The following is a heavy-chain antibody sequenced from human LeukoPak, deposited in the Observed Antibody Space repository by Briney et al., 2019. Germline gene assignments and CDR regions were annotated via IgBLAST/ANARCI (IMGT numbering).Heavy chain of an antibody. D-gene: IGHD3-22*01. CDR2: LSAISSST. V-gene: IGHV3-23*01. CDR3: AKGHAYYYDSSGYPPVVNFDY. Sequence: GASLRLSCAASGFTFSSYAMSWVRQAPGKGLEWVSALSAISSSTYYADSVKGRFTISRDNSKNTLYLQMNSLRAEDTAVYYCAKGHAYYYDSSGYPPVVNFDYWGQGTLVTVSS. J-gene: IGHJ4*02. CDR1: GFTFSSYA.